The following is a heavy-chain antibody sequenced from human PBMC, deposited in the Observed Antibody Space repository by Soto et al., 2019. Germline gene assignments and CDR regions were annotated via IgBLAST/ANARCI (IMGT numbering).Heavy chain of an antibody. Sequence: ASVKVSCKVSGYTLTELSMHWVRQAPGKGLEWMGGFDPEDGETIYAQKFQGRVTMTEDTSTDTAYMELSSLRSEDTAVYYCATMAVVVVAATPTNWFDPWGQGTLVTVSS. CDR1: GYTLTELS. CDR3: ATMAVVVVAATPTNWFDP. CDR2: FDPEDGET. D-gene: IGHD2-15*01. V-gene: IGHV1-24*01. J-gene: IGHJ5*02.